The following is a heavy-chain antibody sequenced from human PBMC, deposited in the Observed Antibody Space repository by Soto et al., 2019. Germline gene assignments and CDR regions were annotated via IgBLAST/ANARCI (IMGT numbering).Heavy chain of an antibody. CDR2: LYYSGST. J-gene: IGHJ3*02. D-gene: IGHD2-8*01. Sequence: QVQLQESGPGLVKPSQTLSLTCTVSGGSISSGGYYWSWIRQHPGKGLEWIGYLYYSGSTYYNPSRKSRVTISVDTSKNQFSLKLSAVTAADTAVYDCATGGKGTKGVYDDALDIWGQGTMVTGSS. CDR3: ATGGKGTKGVYDDALDI. CDR1: GGSISSGGYY. V-gene: IGHV4-31*03.